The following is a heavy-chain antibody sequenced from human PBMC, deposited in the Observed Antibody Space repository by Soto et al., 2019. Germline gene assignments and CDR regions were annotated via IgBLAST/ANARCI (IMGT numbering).Heavy chain of an antibody. V-gene: IGHV3-9*01. Sequence: GGSLRLSCAASGFAFDDYAMHWVRQAPGKGLEWVSGISWNSGSIGYADSVKGRFTISRDNAKNSLYLQMNSLRAEDTALYYCAKDMGPYYFDYWGQGTLVTVSS. CDR2: ISWNSGSI. D-gene: IGHD3-16*01. J-gene: IGHJ4*02. CDR1: GFAFDDYA. CDR3: AKDMGPYYFDY.